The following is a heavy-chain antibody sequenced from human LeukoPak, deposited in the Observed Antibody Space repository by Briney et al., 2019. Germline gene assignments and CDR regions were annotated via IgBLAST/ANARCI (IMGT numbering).Heavy chain of an antibody. CDR2: ISAYNGNT. D-gene: IGHD3-22*01. V-gene: IGHV1-18*01. J-gene: IGHJ3*02. CDR1: GYTFTSYG. CDR3: ARDLNTMIVVVITSDAFDI. Sequence: GASVKVSCKASGYTFTSYGISWVRQAPGQGLEWMGWISAYNGNTNYAQKLQGRVTMTTDTSTSTAYMELRSLRSDDTAVYYCARDLNTMIVVVITSDAFDIWGQGTMVTVSS.